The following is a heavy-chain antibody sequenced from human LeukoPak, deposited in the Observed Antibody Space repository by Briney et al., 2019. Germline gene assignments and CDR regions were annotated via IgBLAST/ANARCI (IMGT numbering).Heavy chain of an antibody. CDR2: IYYSGST. D-gene: IGHD3-22*01. V-gene: IGHV4-59*01. Sequence: SETLSLTCAVYGGSFSGYYWSWIRQPPGKGLEWIGYIYYSGSTNYNPSLKSRVTISVDTSKNQFSLKLSSVTAADTAVYYCARAYYYDSSGYGPLDWGQGTLVTVSS. CDR3: ARAYYYDSSGYGPLD. J-gene: IGHJ4*02. CDR1: GGSFSGYY.